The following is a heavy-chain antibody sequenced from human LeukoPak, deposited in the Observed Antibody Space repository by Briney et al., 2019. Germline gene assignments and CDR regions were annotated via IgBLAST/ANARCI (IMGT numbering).Heavy chain of an antibody. CDR3: ARDSRHSSSWDFDY. J-gene: IGHJ4*02. CDR1: GFTFSSYG. CDR2: IRYDGSTK. Sequence: GGSLRPSCAAPGFTFSSYGMHGVRQAPGKGLEWVAFIRYDGSTKYYADSVKGRFTISRDNSKNTLYLQMNSLRAEDTAVYYCARDSRHSSSWDFDYWGQGTLVTVSS. V-gene: IGHV3-30*02. D-gene: IGHD6-13*01.